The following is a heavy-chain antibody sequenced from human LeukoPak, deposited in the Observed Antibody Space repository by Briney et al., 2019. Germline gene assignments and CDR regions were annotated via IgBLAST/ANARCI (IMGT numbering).Heavy chain of an antibody. CDR2: INHSGST. D-gene: IGHD4-17*01. J-gene: IGHJ4*02. Sequence: SETLSLTCAVYGGSFSGYYWSWIRQPPGKGLEWIGEINHSGSTNYNPSLKSRVTISVDTSKNQFSLKLSSVTAADTAVYYCASLPTTVTTGGGDYWGQGTLVTVSS. V-gene: IGHV4-34*01. CDR1: GGSFSGYY. CDR3: ASLPTTVTTGGGDY.